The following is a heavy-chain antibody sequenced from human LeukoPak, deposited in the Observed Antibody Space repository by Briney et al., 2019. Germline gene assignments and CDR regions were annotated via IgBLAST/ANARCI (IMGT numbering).Heavy chain of an antibody. CDR1: GFTFSSYS. V-gene: IGHV3-21*01. Sequence: PGGSLRLSCAASGFTFSSYSMNWVRQAPGKGLEWVSSISSSSSDIYYADSVKGRFTISRDNAKNSLYLQMNSLRAEDTAVYYCARVYYYGSGSSYDYWGQGTLVTVSS. CDR3: ARVYYYGSGSSYDY. CDR2: ISSSSSDI. J-gene: IGHJ4*02. D-gene: IGHD3-10*01.